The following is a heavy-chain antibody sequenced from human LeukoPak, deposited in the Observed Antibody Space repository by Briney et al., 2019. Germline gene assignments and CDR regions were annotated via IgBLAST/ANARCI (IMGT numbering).Heavy chain of an antibody. Sequence: GESLKISCKGSGYSFTSYWISWVHQMPGKGLEWMGRIDPSDSYTNYSPSFQGHVTISADKSISTAYLQWSSLKASDTAMYYCATRGYSYGPFDYWGQGTLVTVSS. J-gene: IGHJ4*02. CDR1: GYSFTSYW. CDR2: IDPSDSYT. D-gene: IGHD5-18*01. CDR3: ATRGYSYGPFDY. V-gene: IGHV5-10-1*01.